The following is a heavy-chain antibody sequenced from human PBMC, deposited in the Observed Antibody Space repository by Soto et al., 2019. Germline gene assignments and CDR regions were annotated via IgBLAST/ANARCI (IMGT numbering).Heavy chain of an antibody. CDR3: AKESPYCSSTSCDFGY. D-gene: IGHD2-2*01. J-gene: IGHJ4*02. CDR2: ISGSGGST. CDR1: GFTFSSYA. V-gene: IGHV3-23*01. Sequence: EVQLLESGGGLVQPGGSLRLSCAASGFTFSSYAMSWVRQAPGKGLEWVSAISGSGGSTYYADSVKGRFTISRDNTKHTRYLQLNSLRAEDTAVYYCAKESPYCSSTSCDFGYWGQGTLVTVSS.